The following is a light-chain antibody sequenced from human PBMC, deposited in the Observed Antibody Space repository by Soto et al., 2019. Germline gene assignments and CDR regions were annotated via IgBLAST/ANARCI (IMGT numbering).Light chain of an antibody. Sequence: SVLTQSPGTLSLSPGEGATLSCRTSQSISSTYLAWYQQRPGQAPRLLLYAASSRATGIPDRFSGSGSGTGFTLTILRLEPEDFAVYYCQQYFGSLYTFGQGTTLEIK. V-gene: IGKV3-20*01. CDR1: QSISSTY. J-gene: IGKJ2*01. CDR2: AAS. CDR3: QQYFGSLYT.